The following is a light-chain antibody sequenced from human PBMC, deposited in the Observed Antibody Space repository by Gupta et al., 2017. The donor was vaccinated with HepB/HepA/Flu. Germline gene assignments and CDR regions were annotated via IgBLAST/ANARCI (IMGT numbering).Light chain of an antibody. V-gene: IGKV1-33*01. Sequence: DIQMTQSPSSLSASVGDRVTITCQASQDISNYLNWYQQKPGKAPKLLIYDASNVETGVPSRFSGSGSGTDFTFTISRRQPEVFANYYCQQDDNLPITFGQGTQLDIK. CDR2: DAS. CDR1: QDISNY. J-gene: IGKJ5*01. CDR3: QQDDNLPIT.